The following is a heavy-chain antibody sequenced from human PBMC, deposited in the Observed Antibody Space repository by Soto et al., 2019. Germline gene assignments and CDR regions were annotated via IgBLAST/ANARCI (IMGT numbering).Heavy chain of an antibody. D-gene: IGHD3-10*01. CDR1: GYSFTSYW. J-gene: IGHJ4*02. CDR2: IDPSDSYT. CDR3: AGLERYYYGSGSSPLYYFDY. Sequence: PGESLKISCKGSGYSFTSYWISWVRQMPGKGLEWMGRIDPSDSYTNYSPSFQGHVTISADKSISTAYLQWSSLKVSDTAMYYCAGLERYYYGSGSSPLYYFDYWGQGTLVTVSS. V-gene: IGHV5-10-1*01.